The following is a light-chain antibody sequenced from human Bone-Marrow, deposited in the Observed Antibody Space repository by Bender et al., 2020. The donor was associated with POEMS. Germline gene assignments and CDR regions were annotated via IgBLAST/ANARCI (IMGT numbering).Light chain of an antibody. Sequence: QSVLTQPPSASGTPGQRVTISCSGGSSNIGSNSVNWYQQHPGKAPKVMIYEGSNRPSGVSNRFSGSKSGNTASLTISGLQAEDEADYYCSSYTSTSSLVVLGGGTKLTVL. J-gene: IGLJ2*01. CDR1: SSNIGSNS. CDR2: EGS. V-gene: IGLV2-14*01. CDR3: SSYTSTSSLVV.